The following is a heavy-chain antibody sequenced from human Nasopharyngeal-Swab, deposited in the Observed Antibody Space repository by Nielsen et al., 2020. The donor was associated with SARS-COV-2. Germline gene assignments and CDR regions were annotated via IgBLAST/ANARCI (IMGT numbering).Heavy chain of an antibody. J-gene: IGHJ3*02. D-gene: IGHD2-15*01. V-gene: IGHV4-34*01. CDR3: ARQGTRCSGGSCYWDAFDI. CDR2: INHSGST. Sequence: RQAPGKGLEWIGEINHSGSTNYNPSLKSRVTISVDTSKNQFSLKLSSVTAADTAVYYCARQGTRCSGGSCYWDAFDIWGQGTMVTVSS.